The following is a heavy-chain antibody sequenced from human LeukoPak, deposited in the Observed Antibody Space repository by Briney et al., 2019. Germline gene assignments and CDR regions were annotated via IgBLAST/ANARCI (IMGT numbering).Heavy chain of an antibody. CDR1: GFTFSSYS. CDR3: AELGITMIGGV. CDR2: ISTTSGNI. Sequence: KTGGSLRLSCAASGFTFSSYSMNWVRQAPGKGLEWVAAISTTSGNIYYADSVKGRFTISRDNAKNSLYLQMNSLRAEDTAVYYCAELGITMIGGVWGKGTTVTISS. D-gene: IGHD3-10*02. J-gene: IGHJ6*04. V-gene: IGHV3-21*01.